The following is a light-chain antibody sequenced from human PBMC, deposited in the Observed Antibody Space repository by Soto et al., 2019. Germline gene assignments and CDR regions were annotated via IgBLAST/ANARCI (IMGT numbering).Light chain of an antibody. CDR2: GAS. CDR3: QQYGSSGT. CDR1: QSVSNNY. V-gene: IGKV3-20*01. Sequence: IGLPQYPGTLSLSPGERSTLSCRASQSVSNNYLAWYQQKPGQAPRLLIYGASNRATGIPDRFSGSGSGTDFTLTISRLEPEDSAVYYCQQYGSSGTFGQGTKVDIK. J-gene: IGKJ1*01.